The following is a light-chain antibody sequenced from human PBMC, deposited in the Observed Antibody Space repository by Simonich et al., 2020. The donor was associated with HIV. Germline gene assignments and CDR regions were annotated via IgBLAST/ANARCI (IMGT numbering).Light chain of an antibody. J-gene: IGLJ3*02. CDR2: EDN. V-gene: IGLV6-57*01. Sequence: NFILTQPHSVSESPGKTVIISCTRSSGSIASKYVQWYQQRPGSSPTTVIYEDNQRPSGVPDRFSGSIDRSSNSASLTISGLKTEDEADYYCQSYDSSNWVFGGGTKLTVL. CDR1: SGSIASKY. CDR3: QSYDSSNWV.